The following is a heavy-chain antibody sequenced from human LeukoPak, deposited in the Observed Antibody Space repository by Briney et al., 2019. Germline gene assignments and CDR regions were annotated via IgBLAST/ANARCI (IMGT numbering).Heavy chain of an antibody. CDR3: AREAVHMITFGGVIASSRGMDV. CDR1: GFTFSSYS. Sequence: PGGSLRLSCAASGFTFSSYSMNWVRQAPGKGLEGVSYISSSSSTIYYADSVKGRFTISRDNAKNSLYLQMNSLRAEDTAVYYCAREAVHMITFGGVIASSRGMDVWGQGTTVTVSS. V-gene: IGHV3-48*01. J-gene: IGHJ6*02. CDR2: ISSSSSTI. D-gene: IGHD3-16*02.